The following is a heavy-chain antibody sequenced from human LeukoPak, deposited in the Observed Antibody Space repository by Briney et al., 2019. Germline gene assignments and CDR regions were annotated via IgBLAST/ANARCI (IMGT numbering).Heavy chain of an antibody. CDR1: GFTFSSYS. V-gene: IGHV3-48*01. D-gene: IGHD6-19*01. CDR2: ISSSSSTI. Sequence: GSLRLSCAASGFTFSSYSMNWVRQAPGKGLEWVSYISSSSSTIYYADSVKGRFTISRDNSKNTLYLQMNSLRAEDTAVYYCAKTRGWYYFDYWGQGTLVTVSS. J-gene: IGHJ4*02. CDR3: AKTRGWYYFDY.